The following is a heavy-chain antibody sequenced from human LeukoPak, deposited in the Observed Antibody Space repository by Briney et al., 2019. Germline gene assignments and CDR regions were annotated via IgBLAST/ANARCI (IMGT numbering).Heavy chain of an antibody. Sequence: GGSLRLSCAASGLTFSSYWMSWVRQAPGKGLEWVANIKQDGSEKYYVDSVKGRFTISRDNAKNSLYPQMNSLRAEDTAVYYCARDNPMYSSGWYDYWGQGTLVTVSS. D-gene: IGHD6-19*01. CDR1: GLTFSSYW. CDR2: IKQDGSEK. V-gene: IGHV3-7*01. CDR3: ARDNPMYSSGWYDY. J-gene: IGHJ4*02.